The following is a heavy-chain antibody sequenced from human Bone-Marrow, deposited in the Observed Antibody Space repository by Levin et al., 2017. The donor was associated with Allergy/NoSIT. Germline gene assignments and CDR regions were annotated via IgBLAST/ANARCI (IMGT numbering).Heavy chain of an antibody. V-gene: IGHV4-34*01. J-gene: IGHJ5*02. Sequence: KPSETLSLTCALYGGSFSGYYWSWLRQSPGRGLEWIGEISYSGSTNYNSSLKSRVTISLDPSENQVSLHLTSVTAADTSIYYCARGGLGYCSFGACYGGVWFDPWGQGTLVTVSP. D-gene: IGHD2-15*01. CDR2: ISYSGST. CDR3: ARGGLGYCSFGACYGGVWFDP. CDR1: GGSFSGYY.